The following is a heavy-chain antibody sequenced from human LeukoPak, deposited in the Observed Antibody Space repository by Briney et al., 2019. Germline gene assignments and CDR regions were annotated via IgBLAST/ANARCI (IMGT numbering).Heavy chain of an antibody. Sequence: SVKVSCKASGGTLSSYALNWVRQAPGQGLERIGRIIPIFAIVNYAQNFQGRVTITADKSTNTAYMELSSLRFEDTAFYYCARADSSGYSLDENFDYWGQGTLVTVSS. J-gene: IGHJ4*02. CDR3: ARADSSGYSLDENFDY. V-gene: IGHV1-69*04. CDR2: IIPIFAIV. CDR1: GGTLSSYA. D-gene: IGHD3-22*01.